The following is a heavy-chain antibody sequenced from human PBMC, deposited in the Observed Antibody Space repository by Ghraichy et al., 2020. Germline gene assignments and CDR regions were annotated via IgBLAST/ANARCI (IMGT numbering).Heavy chain of an antibody. Sequence: GGSLRLSCAASGFTFSSYAMSWVRQAPGKGLEWVSAISGSGGSTYYADSVKGRFTISRDNSKNTLYLQMNSLRAEDTAVYYCAMEVGYYYDSSGYYFTWGQGTLVTVSS. J-gene: IGHJ5*02. CDR1: GFTFSSYA. CDR2: ISGSGGST. CDR3: AMEVGYYYDSSGYYFT. D-gene: IGHD3-22*01. V-gene: IGHV3-23*01.